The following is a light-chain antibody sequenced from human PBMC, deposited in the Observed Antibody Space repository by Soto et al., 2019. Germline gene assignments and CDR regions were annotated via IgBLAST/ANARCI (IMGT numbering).Light chain of an antibody. V-gene: IGLV2-14*01. CDR1: NSDVGGYNY. CDR2: DVT. CDR3: SSYTTSSTFVV. J-gene: IGLJ2*01. Sequence: QSALTQPASVSGSPGQSITISCTGTNSDVGGYNYVSWYQQHPGKAPKLMIYDVTNRPSGVSNRFSGSKSGNTASLTISGLQAEDEADYYCSSYTTSSTFVVFGGGTKLTVL.